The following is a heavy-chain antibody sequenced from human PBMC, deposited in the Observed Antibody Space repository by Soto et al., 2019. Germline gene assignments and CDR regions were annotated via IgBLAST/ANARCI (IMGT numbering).Heavy chain of an antibody. V-gene: IGHV1-18*01. CDR3: ARIHCSSTSCYLVGTNDAFDI. J-gene: IGHJ3*02. CDR1: GYTFTSYG. D-gene: IGHD2-2*01. Sequence: ASVKVSCKASGYTFTSYGISWVRQAPGQGLEWMGWISAYNGNTNYAQKHQGRDTMTTDTSTSTAYMELRSLRSDDTAVYYCARIHCSSTSCYLVGTNDAFDIWGQGTMVTVSS. CDR2: ISAYNGNT.